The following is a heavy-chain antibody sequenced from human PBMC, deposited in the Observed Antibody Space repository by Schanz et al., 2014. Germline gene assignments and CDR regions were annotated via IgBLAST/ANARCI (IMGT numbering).Heavy chain of an antibody. CDR3: ARKMKLGVYGGKGHDSLDI. CDR1: GFAFSSYS. J-gene: IGHJ3*02. CDR2: LSEGGGGT. D-gene: IGHD4-17*01. V-gene: IGHV3-23*01. Sequence: EVQLLESGGGLVQPGGSLRLSCVASGFAFSSYSMNWVRQAPGKGLEWVSALSEGGGGTHYADSVKGRFTISRDNSKNTLYLQMNSLRAEDTAVYYCARKMKLGVYGGKGHDSLDIWGQGTMXTVSS.